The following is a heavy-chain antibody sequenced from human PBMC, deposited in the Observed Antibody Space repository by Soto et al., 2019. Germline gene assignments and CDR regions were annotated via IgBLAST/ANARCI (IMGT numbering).Heavy chain of an antibody. CDR3: ARVAYGVYEGFKDNSGMDV. CDR1: GCTFSSYA. V-gene: IGHV1-69*13. Sequence: ASVKVSCKASGCTFSSYAISWVRQAPGQGLEWMGGIIPIFGTANYAQKFQGRVTITADESTSTAYMELSSLRSEDTAVYYCARVAYGVYEGFKDNSGMDVWCQGTTSTSP. J-gene: IGHJ6*02. D-gene: IGHD2-8*01. CDR2: IIPIFGTA.